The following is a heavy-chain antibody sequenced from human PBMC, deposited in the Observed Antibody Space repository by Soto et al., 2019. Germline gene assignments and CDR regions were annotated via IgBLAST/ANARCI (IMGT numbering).Heavy chain of an antibody. CDR2: ISTWNDDK. J-gene: IGHJ4*02. CDR1: GYTFTSYG. CDR3: ARLNSDYAVDF. D-gene: IGHD5-12*01. V-gene: IGHV1-18*04. Sequence: QVQLVQSGAEVKEPGASVKVSCKPSGYTFTSYGFSWLRQAPGQGPEWMGWISTWNDDKRDTQKFRGRVTMTTDTSTSTAYMELRSLRSHDTAVYYCARLNSDYAVDFWGQGTLVIVSS.